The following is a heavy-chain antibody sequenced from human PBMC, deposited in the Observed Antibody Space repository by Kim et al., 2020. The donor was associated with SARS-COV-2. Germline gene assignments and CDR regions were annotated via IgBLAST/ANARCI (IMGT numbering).Heavy chain of an antibody. V-gene: IGHV3-21*01. D-gene: IGHD4-17*01. CDR2: ISSSSSYI. J-gene: IGHJ6*02. CDR3: ARDYRGPTVTYYGYGMDV. CDR1: GFTFSSYS. Sequence: GGSLRLSCAASGFTFSSYSMNWVRQAPGKGLEWVSSISSSSSYIYYADSVKGRFTISRDNAKNSLYLQMNSLRAEDTAVYYCARDYRGPTVTYYGYGMDVWGQGTTVTVSS.